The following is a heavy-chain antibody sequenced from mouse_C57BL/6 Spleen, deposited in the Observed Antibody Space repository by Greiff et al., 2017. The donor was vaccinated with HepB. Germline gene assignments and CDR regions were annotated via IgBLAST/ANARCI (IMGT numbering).Heavy chain of an antibody. J-gene: IGHJ2*01. D-gene: IGHD3-2*02. CDR2: IHPNSGST. CDR1: GYTFTSYW. Sequence: QVQLQQPGAELVKPGASVKLSCKASGYTFTSYWMHWVKQRPGQGLEWIGMIHPNSGSTNYNEKFKSKAKLTVDKSSSTAYMQLSSLTCEDSAVYYCAQTAQAFDYWGQGTTLTVSS. CDR3: AQTAQAFDY. V-gene: IGHV1-64*01.